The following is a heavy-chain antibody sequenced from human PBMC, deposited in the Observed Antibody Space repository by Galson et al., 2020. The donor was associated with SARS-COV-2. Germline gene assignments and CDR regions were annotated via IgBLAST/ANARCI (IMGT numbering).Heavy chain of an antibody. J-gene: IGHJ6*02. CDR2: IYYSGST. V-gene: IGHV4-59*08. D-gene: IGHD6-6*01. Sequence: SETLSLTCTVSGGSIISYYWSWIRQPPGKGLEWLGYIYYSGSTKYNPSLKSRVTISADTSKNQVSLRLTSVTAADTAVYYCARQVEYSTSSGLTGYYYGMDVWGQGTAVTGSS. CDR1: GGSIISYY. CDR3: ARQVEYSTSSGLTGYYYGMDV.